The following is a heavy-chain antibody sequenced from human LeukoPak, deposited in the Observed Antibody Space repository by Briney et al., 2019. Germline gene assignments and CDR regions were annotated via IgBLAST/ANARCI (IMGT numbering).Heavy chain of an antibody. D-gene: IGHD3-22*01. CDR1: GFTFSSYE. J-gene: IGHJ4*02. Sequence: GGSLRLSCVASGFTFSSYEMNWVRQAPGKGLEWVSYISSSGSTIYYADSVKGRFTISRDNSKNTLYLQMNSLRAEDTAVYYCAKVLGHYDSSGYYPDYWGQGTLVTVSS. V-gene: IGHV3-48*03. CDR3: AKVLGHYDSSGYYPDY. CDR2: ISSSGSTI.